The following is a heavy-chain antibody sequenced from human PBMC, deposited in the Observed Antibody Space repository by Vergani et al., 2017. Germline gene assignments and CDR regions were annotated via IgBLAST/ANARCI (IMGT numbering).Heavy chain of an antibody. Sequence: QVQLVQSGAEVKKPGSSVKVSCKASGGTFSSYAISWVRQAPGQGLEWMGRIIPILGIANYAQKFQGRVTITADKSTSTAYMELSSLRSEDTAAYYCARLGYCSGGSCYPFDYWGQGTLVTVSS. D-gene: IGHD2-15*01. CDR2: IIPILGIA. V-gene: IGHV1-69*04. J-gene: IGHJ4*02. CDR1: GGTFSSYA. CDR3: ARLGYCSGGSCYPFDY.